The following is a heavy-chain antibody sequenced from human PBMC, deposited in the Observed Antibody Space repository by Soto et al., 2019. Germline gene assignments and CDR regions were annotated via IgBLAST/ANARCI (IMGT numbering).Heavy chain of an antibody. CDR3: ARGLNLAYCGGDCYAAFDY. CDR2: IIPIFGTA. V-gene: IGHV1-69*01. D-gene: IGHD2-21*02. J-gene: IGHJ4*02. Sequence: QVQLVQSGAEVKKPGSSVKVSCKASGGTFSSYAISWVRQAPGQGLEWMGGIIPIFGTATYAQKFQGRVTITADESTSTAYMELSSLRSEDTAVYYCARGLNLAYCGGDCYAAFDYWGQGTLVTVSS. CDR1: GGTFSSYA.